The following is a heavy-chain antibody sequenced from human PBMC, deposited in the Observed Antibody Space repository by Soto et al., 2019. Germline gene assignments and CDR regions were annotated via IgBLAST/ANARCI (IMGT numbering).Heavy chain of an antibody. J-gene: IGHJ6*02. CDR3: ARDLPLSPDV. Sequence: GGSLRLSGTASGFTFSSYGMHWVRQAPGKGLEWVAVIWYDGSNKYYADSVKGRFTISRDNSKHTLYLQMNSLRAEDTAVYYCARDLPLSPDVWGQGTTVTVSS. CDR1: GFTFSSYG. V-gene: IGHV3-33*01. CDR2: IWYDGSNK.